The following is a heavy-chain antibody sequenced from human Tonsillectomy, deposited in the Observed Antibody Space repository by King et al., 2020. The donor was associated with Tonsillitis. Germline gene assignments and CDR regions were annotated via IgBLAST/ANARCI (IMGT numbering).Heavy chain of an antibody. CDR1: GYPFSVYY. CDR2: INPKSGDT. J-gene: IGHJ6*04. V-gene: IGHV1-2*02. D-gene: IGHD2-2*01. CDR3: ARALYLLLPPGMDV. Sequence: VQLVESGAEVKKPGASVKVSCTPSGYPFSVYYVHWVRQAPGQGLEWMGWINPKSGDTIYAQKFQDRVTMTRDPTISTAYMELSRLRSDDPAVYYCARALYLLLPPGMDVWGKGTTVTVSS.